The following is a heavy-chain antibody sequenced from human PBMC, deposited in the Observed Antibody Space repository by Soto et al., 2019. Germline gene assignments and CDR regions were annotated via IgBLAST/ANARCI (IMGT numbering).Heavy chain of an antibody. D-gene: IGHD6-13*01. J-gene: IGHJ6*02. CDR1: GDSVSSNSAA. CDR2: TYYRSKWYN. Sequence: SQTLSLTCAISGDSVSSNSAAWNWIRQYPSRGLEWLGRTYYRSKWYNDYAVSVKSRITINPDTSKNQFSLQLNSVTPEDTAVYYCAREPSYSSSWYYYYGMDVWGQGTTVTVSS. CDR3: AREPSYSSSWYYYYGMDV. V-gene: IGHV6-1*01.